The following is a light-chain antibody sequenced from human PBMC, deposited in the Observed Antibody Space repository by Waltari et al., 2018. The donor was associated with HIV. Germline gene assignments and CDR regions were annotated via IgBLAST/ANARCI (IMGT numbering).Light chain of an antibody. J-gene: IGKJ4*01. V-gene: IGKV3-20*01. CDR1: QRVTSTY. Sequence: VFTQSPGTLSFCQGERATLPCRASQRVTSTYLSWYQQKPGQAPRILNYGASISATGIPDRGSGSGSGTDLTITSSRLEDAEFAVYYWQKIGSSHTFGGGTKVEIK. CDR3: QKIGSSHT. CDR2: GAS.